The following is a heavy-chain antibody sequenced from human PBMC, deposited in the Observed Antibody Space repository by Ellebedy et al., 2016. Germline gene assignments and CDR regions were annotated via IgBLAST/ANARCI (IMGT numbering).Heavy chain of an antibody. V-gene: IGHV3-48*04. Sequence: GGSLRLXXAVSGFTFTSYSMKWVRQTPGKGLEWVSYISPTSGSTIYYADSVKGRFIVSRDNTKNSLFLQMNSLEVEDTAVYYCARDGREWSRDCWGQGSLVTVSS. CDR2: ISPTSGSTI. CDR1: GFTFTSYS. CDR3: ARDGREWSRDC. J-gene: IGHJ4*02. D-gene: IGHD3-3*01.